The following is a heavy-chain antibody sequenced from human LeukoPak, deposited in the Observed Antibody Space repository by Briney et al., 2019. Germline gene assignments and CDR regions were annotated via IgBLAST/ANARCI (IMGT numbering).Heavy chain of an antibody. V-gene: IGHV3-33*08. J-gene: IGHJ4*02. CDR1: GFTFSSYG. D-gene: IGHD3-22*01. CDR3: ARVDYYAQRD. Sequence: PGTSLRLSCAASGFTFSSYGMHWVRQAPGKGLEWVAVIWYGGSNKYYADSVKGRFTISRDNSKNTLYLQMNSLRVEDTAVYFCARVDYYAQRDWGQGTLVTVPS. CDR2: IWYGGSNK.